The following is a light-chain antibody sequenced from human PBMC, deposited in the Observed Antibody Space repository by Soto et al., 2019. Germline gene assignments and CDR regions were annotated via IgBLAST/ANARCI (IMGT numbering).Light chain of an antibody. J-gene: IGKJ4*01. V-gene: IGKV1-5*03. CDR3: QQYTTYSPLT. CDR2: KAS. CDR1: QSISTW. Sequence: DIHFSLPPPTLPASLGDRVTITCRPNQSISTWLAWYQQKPGKAPNLLIYKASRLETGVPSRFSGSGSGAEFTLTISFLQPDDFATYYCQQYTTYSPLTFGGGTKVDIK.